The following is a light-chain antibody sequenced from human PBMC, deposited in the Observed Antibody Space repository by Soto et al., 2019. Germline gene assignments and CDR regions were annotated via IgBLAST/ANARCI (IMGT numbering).Light chain of an antibody. V-gene: IGLV1-44*01. CDR3: AAWDDSLKVRV. Sequence: QSVLTQPPSASGTPGQRVTISCSGSSSNIGSNTVNWYQQLPGTAPKLLIYSNNQRPSEVPDRFSGSKSGTSASLAISGLQSEDEADYYCAAWDDSLKVRVFGGGTKLTV. CDR1: SSNIGSNT. J-gene: IGLJ3*02. CDR2: SNN.